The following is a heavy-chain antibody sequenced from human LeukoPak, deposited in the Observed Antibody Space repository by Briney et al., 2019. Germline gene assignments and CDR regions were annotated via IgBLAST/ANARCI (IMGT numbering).Heavy chain of an antibody. Sequence: PSETLSLTCAVSGYSISSGYYWGWIRQPPGKGLEWIGSIYHSGSTYYNPSLESRVTISVDTSKNQFSLKLSSVTAADTAVYYCARRDIVATAGDYWGQGTLVTVSS. CDR1: GYSISSGYY. CDR3: ARRDIVATAGDY. D-gene: IGHD5-12*01. J-gene: IGHJ4*02. CDR2: IYHSGST. V-gene: IGHV4-38-2*01.